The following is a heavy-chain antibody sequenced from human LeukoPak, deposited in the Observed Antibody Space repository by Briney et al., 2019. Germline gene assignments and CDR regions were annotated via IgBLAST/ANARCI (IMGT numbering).Heavy chain of an antibody. D-gene: IGHD3-10*01. CDR3: ARDPKSPSVLNYYYYMDV. J-gene: IGHJ6*03. Sequence: GASVKLSCKASGYTFTSYGISWVRQAPGQGLEWMGWISAYNGNTNYAQKLQGRVTMTTDTSTSTAYMELRSLRSDDTAVYYCARDPKSPSVLNYYYYMDVWGKGTTVTVSS. CDR1: GYTFTSYG. V-gene: IGHV1-18*01. CDR2: ISAYNGNT.